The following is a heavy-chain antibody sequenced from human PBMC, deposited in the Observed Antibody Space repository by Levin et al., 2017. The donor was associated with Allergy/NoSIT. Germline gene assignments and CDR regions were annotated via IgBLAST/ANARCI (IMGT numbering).Heavy chain of an antibody. J-gene: IGHJ1*01. CDR3: AKREDTIEYFQH. CDR1: GFTFSSYG. CDR2: ISYDGSNK. D-gene: IGHD1-26*01. V-gene: IGHV3-30*18. Sequence: GGSLRLSCAASGFTFSSYGMHWVRQAPGKGLEWVAVISYDGSNKYYADSVKGRFTISRDNSKNTLYLQMNSLRAEDTAVYYCAKREDTIEYFQHWGQGTLVTVSS.